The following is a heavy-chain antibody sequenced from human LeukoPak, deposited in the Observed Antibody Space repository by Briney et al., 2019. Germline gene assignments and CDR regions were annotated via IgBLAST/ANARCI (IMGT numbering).Heavy chain of an antibody. V-gene: IGHV4-34*01. CDR2: VNHSGST. CDR1: GGSFSGYF. D-gene: IGHD5-18*01. CDR3: AKYRYGYRGMDS. Sequence: SETLSLTCRVYGGSFSGYFWIWFRQPPGKGLEWIGEVNHSGSTNYKSSLGGRAIISVDTSKNQFSLKLTFVTAADTAIYFCAKYRYGYRGMDSWGQGTQVTVSS. J-gene: IGHJ4*02.